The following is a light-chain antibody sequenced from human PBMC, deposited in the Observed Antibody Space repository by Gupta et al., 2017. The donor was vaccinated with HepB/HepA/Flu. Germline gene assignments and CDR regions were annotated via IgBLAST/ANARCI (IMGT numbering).Light chain of an antibody. CDR1: QTVYKY. Sequence: DIQMTQSPSSLSASVGDTVTITCRASQTVYKYLHWYQQKPGKAPKVLITSGSTLQSGVPSRFSGSGSGTDFSLTISRLQPEDFATYSCQQCHSTPRTFGQGTKVEMK. CDR2: SGS. V-gene: IGKV1-39*01. J-gene: IGKJ1*01. CDR3: QQCHSTPRT.